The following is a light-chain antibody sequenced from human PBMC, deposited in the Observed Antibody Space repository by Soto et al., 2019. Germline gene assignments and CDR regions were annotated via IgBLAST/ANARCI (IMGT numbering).Light chain of an antibody. J-gene: IGLJ1*01. CDR1: SSDVGGYNY. V-gene: IGLV2-14*01. CDR2: EVS. Sequence: LAQPASVSGSPGQSITISCTGTSSDVGGYNYVSWYQQQSGKAPKLMIHEVSNRPSGVSNRFSGSKSGNTASLTISGLQAEDEADYYCSSYTSSRAYVFGIGTKVTVL. CDR3: SSYTSSRAYV.